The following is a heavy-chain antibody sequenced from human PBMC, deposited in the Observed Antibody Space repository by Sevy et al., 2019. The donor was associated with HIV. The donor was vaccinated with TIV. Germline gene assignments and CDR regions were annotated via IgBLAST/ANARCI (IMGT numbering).Heavy chain of an antibody. CDR2: ISYDGSNK. V-gene: IGHV3-30-3*01. CDR3: ARDGGYSGYDEGEGAFDI. Sequence: QLGVPLRLSCAASGFTFSSYAMHWVRQAPGKGLEWVAVISYDGSNKYYADSVKGRFTISRDNSKNTLYLQMNSLRAEDTAVYYCARDGGYSGYDEGEGAFDIWGQGTMVTVSS. J-gene: IGHJ3*02. D-gene: IGHD5-12*01. CDR1: GFTFSSYA.